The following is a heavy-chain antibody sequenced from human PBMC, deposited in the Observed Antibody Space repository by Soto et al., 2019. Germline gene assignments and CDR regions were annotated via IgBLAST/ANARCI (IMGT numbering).Heavy chain of an antibody. CDR1: GYTFTSYA. CDR3: ARFGSKVDTAMVTGPYYFDY. V-gene: IGHV1-3*01. J-gene: IGHJ4*02. Sequence: EASVKVSCKASGYTFTSYAMHWVRQAPGQRLEWMGWINAGNGNTKYSQKFQGRVTITRDTSASTAYMELSSLRSEDTAVYYCARFGSKVDTAMVTGPYYFDYWGQGALVTVSS. CDR2: INAGNGNT. D-gene: IGHD5-18*01.